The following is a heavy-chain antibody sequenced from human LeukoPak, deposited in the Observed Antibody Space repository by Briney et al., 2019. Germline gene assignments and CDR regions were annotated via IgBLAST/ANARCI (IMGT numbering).Heavy chain of an antibody. CDR2: ISNNGGYT. Sequence: GGSLRLSCAASGFTFSSSAMSWVRQAPGKGLEWVSAISNNGGYTYYADSVQGRFTISRDNSKSTLCLQMNSLRAEDTAVYYCARDCGILRIDCGDSLDIWGQGTMVTVSS. V-gene: IGHV3-23*01. CDR3: ARDCGILRIDCGDSLDI. J-gene: IGHJ3*02. D-gene: IGHD2-21*01. CDR1: GFTFSSSA.